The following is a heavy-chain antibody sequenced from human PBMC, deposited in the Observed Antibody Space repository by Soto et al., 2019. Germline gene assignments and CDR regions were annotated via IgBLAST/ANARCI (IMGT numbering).Heavy chain of an antibody. CDR2: IIPIFGTA. CDR1: GGTFSSYA. CDR3: AREGYYYDSSGYYCDY. Sequence: SVKVSCKASGGTFSSYAISWVRQAPGQGLEWMGGIIPIFGTANYAQKFQGRVTITADESTSTAYMELSSLRSEDTAVYYCAREGYYYDSSGYYCDYWGQGTLVTVSS. V-gene: IGHV1-69*13. D-gene: IGHD3-22*01. J-gene: IGHJ4*02.